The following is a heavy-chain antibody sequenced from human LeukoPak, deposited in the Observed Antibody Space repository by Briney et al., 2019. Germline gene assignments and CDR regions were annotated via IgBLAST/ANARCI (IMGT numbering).Heavy chain of an antibody. V-gene: IGHV3-23*01. J-gene: IGHJ3*02. D-gene: IGHD2-21*01. CDR3: TRILVGGNRAFDI. Sequence: GGSLRLSCEASGFTFNTHAMSWVRQAPGKGLEWVASITSSGRTPYYTDSVKGRFTISRDNAKNTLYLQMNSLRAEDTAMYYCTRILVGGNRAFDIWGQGTMATVSS. CDR1: GFTFNTHA. CDR2: ITSSGRTP.